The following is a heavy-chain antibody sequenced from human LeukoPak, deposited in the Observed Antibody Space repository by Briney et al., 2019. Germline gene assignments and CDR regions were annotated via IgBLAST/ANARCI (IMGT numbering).Heavy chain of an antibody. Sequence: GGSLRLSCAASGFTFSSYAMSWVRQAPGKGLEWVSAISGSGGSTYYADSVKGRFTISRDNSKNTLYLQMNSLRAEDTAVYYCAKYRITFGGVIVQYYFDYWGQGTLVTVSS. CDR1: GFTFSSYA. V-gene: IGHV3-23*01. CDR3: AKYRITFGGVIVQYYFDY. D-gene: IGHD3-16*02. J-gene: IGHJ4*02. CDR2: ISGSGGST.